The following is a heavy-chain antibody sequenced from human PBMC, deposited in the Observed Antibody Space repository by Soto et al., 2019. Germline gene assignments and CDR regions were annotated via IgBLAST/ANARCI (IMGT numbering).Heavy chain of an antibody. Sequence: QVQLVQSGAEVKKPGSSVKVSCKASGGTFSSYAISWVRQAPGQGLEWMGGIIPIFGTANYAQKFQGRVTITADESTSTAYMERSSLRSEDTAVYYCARSRGFWSGYYTGIKDYYGMDVWGQGTTVTVSS. CDR3: ARSRGFWSGYYTGIKDYYGMDV. CDR1: GGTFSSYA. CDR2: IIPIFGTA. J-gene: IGHJ6*02. D-gene: IGHD3-3*01. V-gene: IGHV1-69*12.